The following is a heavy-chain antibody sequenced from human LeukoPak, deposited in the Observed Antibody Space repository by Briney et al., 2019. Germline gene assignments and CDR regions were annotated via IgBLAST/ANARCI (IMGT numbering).Heavy chain of an antibody. Sequence: SETLSLTCTVSGDSISGYYWTWIRKPPGKGMEWIGYIHYPGSTKYNPSLQSRVTILVDTSKNQFSLELTSVTAADTAVYYCARVGDGYTLNWFDPWGQGTLVTVSS. CDR2: IHYPGST. D-gene: IGHD5-24*01. CDR1: GDSISGYY. CDR3: ARVGDGYTLNWFDP. V-gene: IGHV4-59*01. J-gene: IGHJ5*02.